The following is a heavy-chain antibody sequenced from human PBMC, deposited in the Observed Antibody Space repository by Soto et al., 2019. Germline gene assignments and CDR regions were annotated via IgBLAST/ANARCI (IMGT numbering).Heavy chain of an antibody. J-gene: IGHJ6*02. CDR2: IYHSGGA. D-gene: IGHD3-10*01. Sequence: SETLSLTCTVSGDSITSGGYYWSWLRQQPGKGLEWIGYIYHSGGASYNPSLRGRAVISIDTSKNQFFLRMNAVTAADTATYYCARDYYGAGSQYYYYGMEVWGQGTTVTVSS. CDR3: ARDYYGAGSQYYYYGMEV. V-gene: IGHV4-31*03. CDR1: GDSITSGGYY.